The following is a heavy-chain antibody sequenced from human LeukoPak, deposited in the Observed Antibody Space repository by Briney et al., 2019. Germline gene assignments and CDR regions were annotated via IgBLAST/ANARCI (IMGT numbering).Heavy chain of an antibody. Sequence: ASVKVSCKVSGYTLTELSMHWVRQAPGKGLEWMGGFDPEDGETIYAQKFQGRVTMTEDTSTDTAYMELSSLRSEDTAVYYCATEVRDILTGYYRSAMAVDYWGQGTLVTASS. CDR3: ATEVRDILTGYYRSAMAVDY. CDR1: GYTLTELS. D-gene: IGHD3-9*01. J-gene: IGHJ4*02. V-gene: IGHV1-24*01. CDR2: FDPEDGET.